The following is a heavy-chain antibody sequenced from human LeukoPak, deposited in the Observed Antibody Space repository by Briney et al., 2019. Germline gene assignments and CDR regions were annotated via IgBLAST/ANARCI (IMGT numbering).Heavy chain of an antibody. J-gene: IGHJ4*02. V-gene: IGHV4-39*01. CDR2: IYYSGST. D-gene: IGHD3-22*01. Sequence: PSETLSLTCTVSGGSISSSSYYWGWIRQPPGKGLEWIGSIYYSGSTYYNPSLKSRVTISVDTSKNQFSLKLSSVTAADTAVYYCARGQSYYDSSYDYWGQGTLVTVSS. CDR3: ARGQSYYDSSYDY. CDR1: GGSISSSSYY.